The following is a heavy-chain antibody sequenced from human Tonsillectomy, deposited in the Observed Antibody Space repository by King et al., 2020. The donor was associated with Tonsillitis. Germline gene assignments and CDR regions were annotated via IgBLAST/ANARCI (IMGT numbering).Heavy chain of an antibody. J-gene: IGHJ4*02. D-gene: IGHD5-18*01. CDR3: AKTPLVTPDPPLFDY. Sequence: VQLVESGGGLVQPGGSLRLSCAASGFTFSTYAMSWVRQPPGKGLEWVSVLYSGGSSTYYADSVKGRFTISRDNSKNTLFLQMNSLRAEDTAVYYCAKTPLVTPDPPLFDYWGQGTLVTVSS. CDR1: GFTFSTYA. V-gene: IGHV3-23*03. CDR2: LYSGGSST.